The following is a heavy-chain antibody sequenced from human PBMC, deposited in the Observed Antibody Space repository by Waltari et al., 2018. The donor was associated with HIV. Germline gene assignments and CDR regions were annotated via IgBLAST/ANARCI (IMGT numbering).Heavy chain of an antibody. J-gene: IGHJ4*02. CDR3: ARGGGSSEPFDY. Sequence: QVQLVESGGGVVQPGRSLRLSCAASGFTFSSYAMHWVRQAPGKGLEWVAVISYDGSNKYYADSVKGRFTISRDNSKNTLYLQMNSLRAEDTAVYYCARGGGSSEPFDYWGQGTLVTVSS. D-gene: IGHD3-22*01. CDR2: ISYDGSNK. CDR1: GFTFSSYA. V-gene: IGHV3-30*01.